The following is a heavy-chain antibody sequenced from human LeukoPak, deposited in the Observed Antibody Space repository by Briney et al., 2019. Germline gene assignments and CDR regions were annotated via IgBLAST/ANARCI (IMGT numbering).Heavy chain of an antibody. CDR1: GGSISSYY. V-gene: IGHV4-4*07. CDR3: ARSYYDFCSGAEYFQH. CDR2: IYTSGST. J-gene: IGHJ1*01. Sequence: SETLSLTCTVTGGSISSYYWSWIRQPAGKGLEWIGRIYTSGSTNYNPSLKSRVTMSVDTSKNQFSLKLSSVTAADTAVYYCARSYYDFCSGAEYFQHWGQGTLVTVSS. D-gene: IGHD3-3*01.